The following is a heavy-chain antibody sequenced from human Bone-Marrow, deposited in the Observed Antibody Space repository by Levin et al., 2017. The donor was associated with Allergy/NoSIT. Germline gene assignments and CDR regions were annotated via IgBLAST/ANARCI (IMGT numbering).Heavy chain of an antibody. D-gene: IGHD2-15*01. CDR3: ARNLRCSGGSCKGV. CDR1: GFTVSNNY. CDR2: IYSGGDT. J-gene: IGHJ4*02. Sequence: GGSLRLSCAVSGFTVSNNYMRWVRQAPGKGLEWVSLIYSGGDTNYADSVKGRFIISRDGSKNTLYLQMNSLTAEDTAVYYCARNLRCSGGSCKGVWGQGTLVTVSS. V-gene: IGHV3-66*01.